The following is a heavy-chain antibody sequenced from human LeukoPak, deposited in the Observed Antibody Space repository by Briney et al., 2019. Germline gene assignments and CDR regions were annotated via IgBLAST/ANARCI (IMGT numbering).Heavy chain of an antibody. CDR3: TTDGSEIYYYYYGMDV. CDR1: GFTFSNAW. J-gene: IGHJ6*02. V-gene: IGHV3-15*01. CDR2: IKSKTDGGTT. D-gene: IGHD3-10*01. Sequence: GGSLRLSCAASGFTFSNAWMSWVCQAPGKGLEWVGRIKSKTDGGTTDYAAPVKGRFTISRDDSKNTLYLQMNSLKTEDTAVYYCTTDGSEIYYYYYGMDVWGQGTTVAVSS.